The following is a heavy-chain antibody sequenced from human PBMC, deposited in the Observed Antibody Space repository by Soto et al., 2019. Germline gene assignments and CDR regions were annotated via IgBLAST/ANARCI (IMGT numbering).Heavy chain of an antibody. CDR1: GDSINSRHW. D-gene: IGHD3-22*01. CDR2: ISHSGST. CDR3: ARLYYYDSSGYPNWFDP. J-gene: IGHJ5*02. Sequence: PSETLSLTCTVSGDSINSRHWWIWVRQPPGKGLEWIGQISHSGSTNYNPSLTSRVTISVDKSKNHFSLKLTSVTAADTAVYYCARLYYYDSSGYPNWFDPWGQGTLVTVSS. V-gene: IGHV4-4*02.